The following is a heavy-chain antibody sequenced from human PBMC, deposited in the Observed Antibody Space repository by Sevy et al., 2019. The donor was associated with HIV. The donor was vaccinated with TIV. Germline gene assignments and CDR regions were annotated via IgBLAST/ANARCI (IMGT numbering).Heavy chain of an antibody. CDR3: TRDVSQGDFLSGYYLNWFDP. V-gene: IGHV3-49*03. D-gene: IGHD3-3*01. Sequence: SLRLSCTASGFTFGDHAMSWFHQAPGKELEWVGFIGSKAYGGTTEYAASVKGRFTISRDDSKSIAYLQMNSLKTEDTAVSYCTRDVSQGDFLSGYYLNWFDPWGQGTLVTVSS. CDR2: IGSKAYGGTT. CDR1: GFTFGDHA. J-gene: IGHJ5*02.